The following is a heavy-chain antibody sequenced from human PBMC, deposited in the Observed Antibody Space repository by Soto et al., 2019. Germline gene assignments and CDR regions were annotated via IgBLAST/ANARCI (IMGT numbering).Heavy chain of an antibody. CDR1: GASFSDANYY. Sequence: PSETLSLTCIVSGASFSDANYYWVWIRQPPGEGLEWIGSFYYDGRTYYNASLKSRVTISVDTSKSHFSLMLTSVTAADTAVYYCARRSHLVVAPTWGQGTPGTGSA. J-gene: IGHJ4*02. D-gene: IGHD2-21*01. CDR2: FYYDGRT. V-gene: IGHV4-39*02. CDR3: ARRSHLVVAPT.